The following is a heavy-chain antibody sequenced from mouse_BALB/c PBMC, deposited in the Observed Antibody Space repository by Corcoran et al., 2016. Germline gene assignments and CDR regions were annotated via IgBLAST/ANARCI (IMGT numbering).Heavy chain of an antibody. J-gene: IGHJ4*01. D-gene: IGHD2-4*01. CDR2: LNPNNGGT. CDR1: GYKFTEYS. V-gene: IGHV1-26*01. Sequence: EVQLQQSGPGLVKRGASVKISCKTAGYKFTEYSMHWVKQSNGKSLEWIGGLNPNNGGTSFNQKFKGKATLTVDKSSSTAYMELRSLTSEDSAVYYCARRIYYDYDVYYAMDYWGQGTSVTVSS. CDR3: ARRIYYDYDVYYAMDY.